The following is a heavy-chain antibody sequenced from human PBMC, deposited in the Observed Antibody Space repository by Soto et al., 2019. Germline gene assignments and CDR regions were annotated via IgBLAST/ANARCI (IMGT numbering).Heavy chain of an antibody. CDR2: ISGSGGST. CDR1: GFTFSSYA. CDR3: ANAVWSLLEWLFHEQTLDV. J-gene: IGHJ6*02. D-gene: IGHD3-3*01. V-gene: IGHV3-23*01. Sequence: GGSLRLSCAASGFTFSSYAMSWVRQAPGKGLEWVSAISGSGGSTYYADSVKGRFTISRDNSKNTLYLQMNSLRAEDTAVYYCANAVWSLLEWLFHEQTLDVWGQGTTVTVSS.